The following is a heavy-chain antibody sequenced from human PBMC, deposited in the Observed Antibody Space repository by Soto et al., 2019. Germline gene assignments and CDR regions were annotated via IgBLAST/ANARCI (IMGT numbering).Heavy chain of an antibody. V-gene: IGHV5-51*01. D-gene: IGHD6-6*01. CDR2: IYPGDSDT. J-gene: IGHJ6*02. Sequence: LKISGKGSGYSXTSYWIGSVRQMPGKGLEWMGIIYPGDSDTRYSPSFQGQVTISADKSISTAYLQWSSLKASDTAMYYCARGMGQLVSYYYGMDVWGQGTTVTVSS. CDR3: ARGMGQLVSYYYGMDV. CDR1: GYSXTSYW.